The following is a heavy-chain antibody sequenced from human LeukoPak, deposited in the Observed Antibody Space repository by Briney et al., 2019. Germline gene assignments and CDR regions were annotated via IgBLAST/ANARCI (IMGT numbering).Heavy chain of an antibody. CDR1: GYTFTSYG. J-gene: IGHJ4*02. V-gene: IGHV1-18*01. CDR3: AREVVVAADGWYFDY. Sequence: ASVKVSCKASGYTFTSYGISWVRQAPGQGLEWMGWISAYNGNTNYAQKLQGRVTMTTDTSTSTAYMELRSLRSDDTAVYYCAREVVVAADGWYFDYWGQGTLVTVSS. CDR2: ISAYNGNT. D-gene: IGHD2-15*01.